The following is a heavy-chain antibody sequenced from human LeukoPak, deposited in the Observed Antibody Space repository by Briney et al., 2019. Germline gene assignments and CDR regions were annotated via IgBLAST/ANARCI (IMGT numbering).Heavy chain of an antibody. D-gene: IGHD1-26*01. CDR3: ARDLPYVGFDY. V-gene: IGHV1-8*01. Sequence: ASVKVSCKASGYTFTSYDINWVRQATGQGLEWMGWMNPNSGNTGYAQKFQGRVTMTRNTSISTAYMELSRLRSDDTAVYYCARDLPYVGFDYWGQGTLVTVSS. CDR1: GYTFTSYD. J-gene: IGHJ4*02. CDR2: MNPNSGNT.